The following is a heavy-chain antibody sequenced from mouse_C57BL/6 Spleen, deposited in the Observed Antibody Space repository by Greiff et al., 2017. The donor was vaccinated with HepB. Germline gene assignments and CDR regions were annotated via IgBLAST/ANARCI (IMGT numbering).Heavy chain of an antibody. CDR2: IYPGDGDT. J-gene: IGHJ1*03. V-gene: IGHV1-80*01. CDR1: GYAFSSYW. D-gene: IGHD2-3*01. Sequence: VKLVESGAELVKPGASVKISCKASGYAFSSYWMNWVKQRPGKGLEWIGQIYPGDGDTNYNGKFKGKATLTADKSSSTAYMQLSSLTSEDSAVYFCAIYDGYYDWYFDVWGTGTTVTVSS. CDR3: AIYDGYYDWYFDV.